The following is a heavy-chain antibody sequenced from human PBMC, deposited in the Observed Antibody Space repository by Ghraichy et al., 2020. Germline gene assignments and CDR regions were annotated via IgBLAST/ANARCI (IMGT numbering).Heavy chain of an antibody. J-gene: IGHJ4*02. D-gene: IGHD3-10*01. CDR1: GGSFSGYY. Sequence: SETLSLTCAVYGGSFSGYYWSWIRQPPGKGLEWIGEINHSGSTNYNPSLKSRVTISVDTSKNQFSLKLSSVTAADTAVYYCARGYLRFGDGLGYWGQGTLVTV. CDR2: INHSGST. V-gene: IGHV4-34*01. CDR3: ARGYLRFGDGLGY.